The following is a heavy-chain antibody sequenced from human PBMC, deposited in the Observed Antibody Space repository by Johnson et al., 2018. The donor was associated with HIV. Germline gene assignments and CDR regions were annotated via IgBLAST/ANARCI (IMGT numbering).Heavy chain of an antibody. CDR1: GFTFDDYG. CDR2: ISWNSGSI. J-gene: IGHJ3*02. CDR3: AKDIRGSLGAFDI. Sequence: VQLVESGGGLVQPGGSLRLSCAASGFTFDDYGMSWVRQAPGKGLEWVSGISWNSGSIGYADSVKGRFTISRDNAKNSLYLQMNSLRAEDTALYYCAKDIRGSLGAFDIWGQGTMVTVSS. D-gene: IGHD1-26*01. V-gene: IGHV3-9*01.